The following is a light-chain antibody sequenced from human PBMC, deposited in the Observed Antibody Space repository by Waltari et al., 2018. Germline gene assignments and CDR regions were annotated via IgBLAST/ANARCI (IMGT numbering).Light chain of an antibody. CDR1: SSDVGGYNY. Sequence: QSALTQPPSASGSPGQSVTISCTGTSSDVGGYNYVSWYQQHPGKAPKLMIYEVSKRPSGVPDRFSGSTSGNTASLTVSGLQAEDEADYYCSSYAGSNILYVFGTGTKVTVL. V-gene: IGLV2-8*01. CDR2: EVS. J-gene: IGLJ1*01. CDR3: SSYAGSNILYV.